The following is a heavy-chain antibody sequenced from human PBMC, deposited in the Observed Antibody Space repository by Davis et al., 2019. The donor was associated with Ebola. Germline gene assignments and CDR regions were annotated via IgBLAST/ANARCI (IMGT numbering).Heavy chain of an antibody. CDR2: IYHSGST. Sequence: MPSETLSLTCTVSGGSISSSSYYWGWIRQPPGKGLEWIGSIYHSGSTYYNPSLKSRVTISVDRSKNQFSLKLSSVTAADTAVYYCASFHDYVWGSYSDYWGQGTLVTVSS. D-gene: IGHD3-16*01. V-gene: IGHV4-39*07. J-gene: IGHJ4*02. CDR1: GGSISSSSYY. CDR3: ASFHDYVWGSYSDY.